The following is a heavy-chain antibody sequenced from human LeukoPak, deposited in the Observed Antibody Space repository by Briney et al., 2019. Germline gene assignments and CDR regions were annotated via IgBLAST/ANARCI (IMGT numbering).Heavy chain of an antibody. CDR3: ARDPMTTEGYYYYYMDV. CDR2: ISSSGSTI. Sequence: GGSLRLSCAASGFTFSDYYMSWIRQAPGGGLEWVSYISSSGSTIYYADSVKGRFTISRDNAKNSLYLQMNSLRAEDTAVYYCARDPMTTEGYYYYYMDVWGKGTTVTVSS. D-gene: IGHD4-11*01. CDR1: GFTFSDYY. J-gene: IGHJ6*03. V-gene: IGHV3-11*04.